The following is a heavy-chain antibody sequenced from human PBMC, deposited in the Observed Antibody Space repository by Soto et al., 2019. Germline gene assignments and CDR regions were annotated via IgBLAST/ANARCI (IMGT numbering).Heavy chain of an antibody. J-gene: IGHJ6*02. CDR2: IIPIFGTT. CDR3: GSVGYCSSTNCLFYYYHYGMDV. V-gene: IGHV1-69*13. CDR1: GGTFSSHA. D-gene: IGHD2-2*03. Sequence: GASVKVSCKASGGTFSSHAISWVRQAPGRGLEWMGGIIPIFGTTNYAQNFRARVTITADESTSTAYMELGSLTSEDTAVYYCGSVGYCSSTNCLFYYYHYGMDVWGQGTKVTVSS.